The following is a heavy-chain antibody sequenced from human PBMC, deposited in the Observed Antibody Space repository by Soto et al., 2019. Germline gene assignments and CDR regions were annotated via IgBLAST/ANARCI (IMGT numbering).Heavy chain of an antibody. CDR1: GFTFSSYA. J-gene: IGHJ6*03. Sequence: EVQLLESGGGLVQPGGSLRLSCAASGFTFSSYAMSWVRQAPGKGLEWVSAISGSGGSTYYADSVKVRFTISRDNSKNTLYLQMNSLRAEDTAVYYCAKGVSVYYYYMDVWGKGTTVTVSS. CDR3: AKGVSVYYYYMDV. CDR2: ISGSGGST. D-gene: IGHD2-8*01. V-gene: IGHV3-23*01.